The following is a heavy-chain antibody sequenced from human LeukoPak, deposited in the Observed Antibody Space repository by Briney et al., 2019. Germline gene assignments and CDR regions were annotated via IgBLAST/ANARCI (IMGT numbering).Heavy chain of an antibody. Sequence: GGSLRLSCAASGFTFSSYWMIWVRQAPGKGPEWVANIKQDGSEKYCVDSVKGRFTISRDNAKNSLYLQMNSLRAEDTAVYYCARGYGNYANWFDPWGQGTLVTASS. D-gene: IGHD4-11*01. CDR3: ARGYGNYANWFDP. CDR2: IKQDGSEK. CDR1: GFTFSSYW. V-gene: IGHV3-7*01. J-gene: IGHJ5*02.